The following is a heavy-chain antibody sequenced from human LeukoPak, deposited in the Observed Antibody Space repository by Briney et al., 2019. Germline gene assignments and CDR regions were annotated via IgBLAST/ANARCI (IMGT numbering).Heavy chain of an antibody. V-gene: IGHV4-4*09. Sequence: SETLSLTCTVSGGSISSYYWSWIRQSPVKGLEWSGYIFPSGSAFYNPSLESRVTISLDTSENQFSLTLSSVTAADTAVYYCARRNHYFYYMDVWGKGTTATVSS. CDR1: GGSISSYY. CDR2: IFPSGSA. CDR3: ARRNHYFYYMDV. J-gene: IGHJ6*03.